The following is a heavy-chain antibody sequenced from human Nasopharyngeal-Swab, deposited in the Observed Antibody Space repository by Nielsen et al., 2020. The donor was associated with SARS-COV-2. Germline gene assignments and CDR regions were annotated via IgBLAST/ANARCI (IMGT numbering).Heavy chain of an antibody. CDR3: AKDPLDIVVVPAAPDI. CDR1: GFTFSSYG. CDR2: ISYDGSNK. J-gene: IGHJ3*02. D-gene: IGHD2-2*03. V-gene: IGHV3-30*18. Sequence: GESLKISCAASGFTFSSYGMHWVRQAPGQGLEWVAVISYDGSNKYYADSVKGRFTISRDNSKNTLYLQMNSLRAEDTAVYYCAKDPLDIVVVPAAPDIWGQGTMVTVSS.